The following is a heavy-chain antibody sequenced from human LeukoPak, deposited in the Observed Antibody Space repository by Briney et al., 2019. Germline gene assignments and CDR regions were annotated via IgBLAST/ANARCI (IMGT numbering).Heavy chain of an antibody. V-gene: IGHV4-59*01. J-gene: IGHJ4*02. CDR1: GGSINNYY. CDR3: ARGNGWHAH. CDR2: IHYSGST. Sequence: SETLSLTFTVSGGSINNYYWTWIRQSPGKGLEWIGNIHYSGSTNYNPSLKSRVTISVDTSKHQFSLKLTTVTAADTAVYYCARGNGWHAHWGQGTLVTVSS. D-gene: IGHD6-19*01.